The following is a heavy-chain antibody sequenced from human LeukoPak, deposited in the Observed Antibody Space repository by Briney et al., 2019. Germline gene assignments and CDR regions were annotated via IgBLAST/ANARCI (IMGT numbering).Heavy chain of an antibody. CDR3: ARMRNIVAPFRH. J-gene: IGHJ4*02. CDR2: IYTSGST. D-gene: IGHD5-12*01. CDR1: GGSISSYY. V-gene: IGHV4-4*07. Sequence: KPSETLSLTCTVSGGSISSYYWSWIRQPAGKGLEWIRRIYTSGSTNYNPSLKSRVTMSVDTSKNQFSLKLSSVTAADAAVYYCARMRNIVAPFRHWGQGTLVTVSS.